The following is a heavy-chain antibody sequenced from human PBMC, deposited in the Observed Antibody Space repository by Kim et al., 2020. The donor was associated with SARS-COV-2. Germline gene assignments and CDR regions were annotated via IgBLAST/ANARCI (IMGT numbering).Heavy chain of an antibody. CDR3: VRGGGSIYRYFDY. CDR2: VSSGATST. Sequence: GGSLRLSCGASGLNFSDYAMSWVRQAPGKGLQWVATVSSGATSTYYADSVKGRFTISRDNSKNTLYMQMNSLRAEDTALYYCVRGGGSIYRYFDYWGQGTLVTVSS. CDR1: GLNFSDYA. V-gene: IGHV3-23*01. J-gene: IGHJ4*02.